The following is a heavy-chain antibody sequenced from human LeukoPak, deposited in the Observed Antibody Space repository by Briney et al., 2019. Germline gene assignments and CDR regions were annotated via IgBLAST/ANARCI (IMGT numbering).Heavy chain of an antibody. CDR3: ARDLAGYCSSTSCYGPCDY. Sequence: EASVKVSCKASGYTFTSYDINWVRQATGQGLEWMGRIIPILGIANYAQKFQGRVTITADKSTSTAYMELSSLRSEDTAVYYCARDLAGYCSSTSCYGPCDYWGQGTLVTVSS. CDR2: IIPILGIA. D-gene: IGHD2-2*01. J-gene: IGHJ4*02. CDR1: GYTFTSYD. V-gene: IGHV1-69*04.